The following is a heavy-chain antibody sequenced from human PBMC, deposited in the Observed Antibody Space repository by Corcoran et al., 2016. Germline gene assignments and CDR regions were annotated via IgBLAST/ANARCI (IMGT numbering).Heavy chain of an antibody. CDR1: GYTFTSYG. V-gene: IGHV1-18*01. CDR3: ARTPGTAYDYYGIDV. Sequence: QVQLVQSGAEVKKPGASVKVSCKASGYTFTSYGISWVRQAPGQGLEWMGWISAYNGNTNYAQKLQGRVTMTTDTSTSTADMELRSLGSDATAVYYCARTPGTAYDYYGIDVWGQGTTVTVSS. J-gene: IGHJ6*02. CDR2: ISAYNGNT.